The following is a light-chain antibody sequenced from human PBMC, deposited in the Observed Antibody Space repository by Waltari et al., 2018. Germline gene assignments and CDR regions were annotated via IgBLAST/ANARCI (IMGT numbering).Light chain of an antibody. V-gene: IGLV2-23*02. CDR3: CSYAGLGTYV. CDR2: EVT. J-gene: IGLJ1*01. CDR1: SSDVGNYNL. Sequence: QSGLTQPASVSGSPGQSITISCTGTSSDVGNYNLVSWYQPHPGKAPKLILYEVTKRTSGVSARFSASKSANTASLTISGLQTEDEADYYCCSYAGLGTYVFGTGTKVTVL.